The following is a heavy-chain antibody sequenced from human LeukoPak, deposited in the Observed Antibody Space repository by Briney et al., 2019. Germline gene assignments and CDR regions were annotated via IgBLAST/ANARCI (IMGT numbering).Heavy chain of an antibody. D-gene: IGHD3-16*01. CDR3: RGDDFDY. CDR2: IKSKTDGGTT. Sequence: GGSLRLSCAASGFTFSNAWMSWIRQAPGKGLEWVGRIKSKTDGGTTDYAAPVKGRFTISRDDSKNTLYLQMNSLKNEDTALYYCRGDDFDYWGQGTLVTVSS. CDR1: GFTFSNAW. V-gene: IGHV3-15*01. J-gene: IGHJ4*02.